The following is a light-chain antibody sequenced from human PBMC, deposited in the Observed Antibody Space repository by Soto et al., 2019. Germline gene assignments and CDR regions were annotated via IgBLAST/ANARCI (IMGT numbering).Light chain of an antibody. CDR3: QQYGSSSLYT. V-gene: IGKV3-20*01. J-gene: IGKJ2*01. CDR1: QSVSSSY. Sequence: EIVLTQSPGTLSLSPGERATLSCRASQSVSSSYLAWYQQKPGQAPRLLIYGASGRATGIPDRFSGSGSGTDFTLTISRLEPEDFAVYYCQQYGSSSLYTFGHGTKLEIK. CDR2: GAS.